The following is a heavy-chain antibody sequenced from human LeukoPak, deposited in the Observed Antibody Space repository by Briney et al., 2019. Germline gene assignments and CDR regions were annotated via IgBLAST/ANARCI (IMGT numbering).Heavy chain of an antibody. V-gene: IGHV3-23*01. J-gene: IGHJ1*01. CDR1: GFTFSSYA. Sequence: GGSLRLSCAASGFTFSSYAMSWVRQAPGKGLEWVSAISGSGGSTYYADSVKGRFTISRDNSKNTLYLQMNSLGAEDTAVYYCAKSIAAAGLYEYFQHWGQGTLVTVSS. CDR3: AKSIAAAGLYEYFQH. CDR2: ISGSGGST. D-gene: IGHD6-13*01.